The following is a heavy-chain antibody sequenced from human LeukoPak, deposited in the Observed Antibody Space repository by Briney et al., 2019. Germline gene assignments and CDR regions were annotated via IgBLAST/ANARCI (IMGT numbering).Heavy chain of an antibody. CDR1: GYSFTSYW. CDR2: IYPGDSDT. CDR3: ARYYYGSGSYFNNWLDP. V-gene: IGHV5-51*01. J-gene: IGHJ5*02. D-gene: IGHD3-10*01. Sequence: GESLKISCKGSGYSFTSYWIGWVRQMPGKGLEWMGVIYPGDSDTRYSPSFQGQVTISADKSISTAYLQWSSLKASDTAMYYCARYYYGSGSYFNNWLDPWGQGTLVTVSS.